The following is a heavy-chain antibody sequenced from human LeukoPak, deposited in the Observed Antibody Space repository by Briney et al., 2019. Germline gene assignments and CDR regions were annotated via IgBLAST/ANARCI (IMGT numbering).Heavy chain of an antibody. J-gene: IGHJ4*02. D-gene: IGHD4-23*01. CDR3: ASQNGGYFDY. CDR1: GGSISSGSYY. V-gene: IGHV4-61*02. CDR2: IYTSGST. Sequence: SQTLSLTCTVSGGSISSGSYYWSWIRQPAGKGLEWIGRIYTSGSTNYNPSLKSRVTISVDTSKNQFSLKLSSVTAADTAVYYCASQNGGYFDYWGQGTLVTVSS.